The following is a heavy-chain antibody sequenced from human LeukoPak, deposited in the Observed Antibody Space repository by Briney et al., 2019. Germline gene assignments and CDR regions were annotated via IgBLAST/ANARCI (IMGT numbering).Heavy chain of an antibody. V-gene: IGHV3-23*01. CDR2: ISGGGLST. D-gene: IGHD3-3*01. J-gene: IGHJ6*02. CDR3: AIHVVHPRLEGQYFGMDV. CDR1: GFTFSSYA. Sequence: GGSLRLSCAASGFTFSSYAMNWVRQAPGKGLEWVSAISGGGLSTYYADSVKGRFTISRDNSKNTLYLQMNSLRAEDTAVYYCAIHVVHPRLEGQYFGMDVWGQGTTVTVS.